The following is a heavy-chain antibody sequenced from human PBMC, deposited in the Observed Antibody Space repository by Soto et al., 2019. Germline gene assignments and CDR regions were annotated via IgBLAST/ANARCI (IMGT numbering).Heavy chain of an antibody. Sequence: ASVKVSCKASGYTVNNYDIHWVRQDPGHGLEWMGWRNPNSGNTGYAQNFRGRVTMTQNTAIGTAYMELSSLRSDDTATYYCTRAYGAETVDFWGQGTRVTV. CDR2: RNPNSGNT. CDR3: TRAYGAETVDF. V-gene: IGHV1-8*02. D-gene: IGHD3-10*01. CDR1: GYTVNNYD. J-gene: IGHJ4*02.